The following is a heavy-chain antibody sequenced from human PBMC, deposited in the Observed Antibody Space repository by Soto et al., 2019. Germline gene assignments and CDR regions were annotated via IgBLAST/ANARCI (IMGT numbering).Heavy chain of an antibody. CDR3: ARGRQQHDAFYV. D-gene: IGHD6-13*01. CDR1: GYSFTSYW. V-gene: IGHV5-51*01. Sequence: PGESLKTSCQGSGYSFTSYWIGWVRQLPGKGLEWMGIIYPGDSDTRYSPSFQGQVTIAADKSISTAYLQWSSLKASDTAMYYCARGRQQHDAFYVWGQGTMVTVSS. CDR2: IYPGDSDT. J-gene: IGHJ3*01.